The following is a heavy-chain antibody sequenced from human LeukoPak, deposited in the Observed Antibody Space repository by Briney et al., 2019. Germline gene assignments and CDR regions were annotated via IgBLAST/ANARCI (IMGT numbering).Heavy chain of an antibody. J-gene: IGHJ1*01. CDR3: ARDLSPGTPRIWGH. CDR2: INAGNGNT. CDR1: GYSFNIYA. Sequence: ASVKASCKASGYSFNIYAMHWVRQAPGQRPEWMGWINAGNGNTKYSEKFQGRVTITRDTSASTVYMELNSLRSEDTAVYYCARDLSPGTPRIWGHWGQGTLVTVSS. V-gene: IGHV1-3*01. D-gene: IGHD1-7*01.